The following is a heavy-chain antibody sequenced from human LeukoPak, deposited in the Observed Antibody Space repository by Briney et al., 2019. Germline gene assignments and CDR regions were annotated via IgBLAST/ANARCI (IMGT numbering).Heavy chain of an antibody. CDR1: SGSISSYY. CDR3: ARAKGYCSGGSCYSRDDAFDI. J-gene: IGHJ3*02. CDR2: IYYSEST. D-gene: IGHD2-15*01. Sequence: KPSETLSLTCTVSSGSISSYYWSWMRQPPGKGREGIGYIYYSESTNYNTSLKSRVTIPVDTSKNQCYMTMSSVTAEETAVYYCARAKGYCSGGSCYSRDDAFDIWGQGTMVTVSS. V-gene: IGHV4-59*01.